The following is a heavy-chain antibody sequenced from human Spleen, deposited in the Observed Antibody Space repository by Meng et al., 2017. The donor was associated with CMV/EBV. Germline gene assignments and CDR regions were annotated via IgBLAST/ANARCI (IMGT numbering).Heavy chain of an antibody. Sequence: TSRFTFSRHAMNWVRQAPGKGLEWVSGISGSGTSTDYVDSVKGRFTISRDDSKNTLYLQITDLRAEDTAIYYCARDVSATNFVFDSWGQGVLVTVSS. CDR2: ISGSGTST. CDR3: ARDVSATNFVFDS. J-gene: IGHJ5*01. CDR1: RFTFSRHA. V-gene: IGHV3-23*01. D-gene: IGHD2/OR15-2a*01.